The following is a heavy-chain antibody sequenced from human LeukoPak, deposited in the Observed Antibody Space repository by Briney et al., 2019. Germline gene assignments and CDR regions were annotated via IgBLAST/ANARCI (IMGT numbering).Heavy chain of an antibody. J-gene: IGHJ4*02. CDR2: INSDGSTT. Sequence: EPGGSLRLSCAASGFTFSNFWMHWVRHVPGKGLVWVSRINSDGSTTGYADAVKGRFTISRDNAKNTLYLQMNSLRAEDTAVYYCARQINVAYYWGQGTLVTVSS. V-gene: IGHV3-74*01. CDR3: ARQINVAYY. CDR1: GFTFSNFW.